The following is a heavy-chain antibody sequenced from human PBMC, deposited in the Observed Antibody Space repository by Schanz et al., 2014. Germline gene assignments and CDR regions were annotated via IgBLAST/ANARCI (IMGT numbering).Heavy chain of an antibody. CDR1: GYTFTSYD. J-gene: IGHJ6*02. CDR2: MNSKTGNT. CDR3: ATETSRTWFYNGVDV. D-gene: IGHD2-2*01. V-gene: IGHV1-8*01. Sequence: QVQLVQSGGEVKKPGASVKVSCKASGYTFTSYDINWVRQATGQGLEWMGWMNSKTGNTGYAQRFQGRVTMTRNTSITTAYLELSSLRSGDTAVYYCATETSRTWFYNGVDVWGQGTTVTVSS.